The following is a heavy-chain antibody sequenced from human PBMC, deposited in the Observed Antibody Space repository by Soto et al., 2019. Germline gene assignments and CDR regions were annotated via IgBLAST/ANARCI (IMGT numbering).Heavy chain of an antibody. D-gene: IGHD6-13*01. Sequence: QVQLVQSGADVKKPGSSVKVSCKASGGSRNYNAFSWVRQAPGQGLEWMGGIVTVFGTANHAQKFQGRVTIPADESTSSVYMELSSLTSEDTAVYYCARSGAYSSSQFGLDVWGQGTTVTVSS. CDR3: ARSGAYSSSQFGLDV. J-gene: IGHJ6*02. CDR2: IVTVFGTA. V-gene: IGHV1-69*01. CDR1: GGSRNYNA.